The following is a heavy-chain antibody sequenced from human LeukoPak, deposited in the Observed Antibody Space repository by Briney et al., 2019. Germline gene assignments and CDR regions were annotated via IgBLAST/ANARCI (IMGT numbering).Heavy chain of an antibody. V-gene: IGHV4-34*01. CDR2: INHSGST. Sequence: SETLSLTCAVYGGSFSGYYWSWIRQPPGKGLEWIGEINHSGSTNYNPSLKSRVTISVDTSKNQFSLKLSSVTAGDTAVYYCASCIVGATTDWGQRTLVTVSS. D-gene: IGHD1-26*01. CDR1: GGSFSGYY. J-gene: IGHJ4*02. CDR3: ASCIVGATTD.